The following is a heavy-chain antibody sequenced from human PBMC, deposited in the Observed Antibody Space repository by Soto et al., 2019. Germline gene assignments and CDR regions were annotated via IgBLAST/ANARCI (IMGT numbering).Heavy chain of an antibody. J-gene: IGHJ4*02. Sequence: EVQLLESGGGLVQPGGSLRLSCAASGFTFGSFGMSWVRQAPGKGLEWVSAISATAGSTYYANSVKGRFTFSRDNSKNTLYLQMNSLRAHDTALYYFAKDRGLSYCYGIDYWGQGTLVTVSS. CDR2: ISATAGST. D-gene: IGHD5-18*01. CDR3: AKDRGLSYCYGIDY. V-gene: IGHV3-23*01. CDR1: GFTFGSFG.